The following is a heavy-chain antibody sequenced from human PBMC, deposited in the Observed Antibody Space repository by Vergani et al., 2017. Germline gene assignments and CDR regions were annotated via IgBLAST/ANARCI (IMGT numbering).Heavy chain of an antibody. CDR3: ARETTPY. V-gene: IGHV3-30*19. D-gene: IGHD1-1*01. CDR2: ISYDGSNK. CDR1: GFIFKNHG. Sequence: QVQLVESGGGVVQPGTSLRLSCAASGFIFKNHGMQWVRQAPGKGLEWVAVISYDGSNKYYADSVKGRFTISRDNSKNTLYLQMNSLRAEDTAVYYCARETTPYWGQGTLVTVSS. J-gene: IGHJ4*02.